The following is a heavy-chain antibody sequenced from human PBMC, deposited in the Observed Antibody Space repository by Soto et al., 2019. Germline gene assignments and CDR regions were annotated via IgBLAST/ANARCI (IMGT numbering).Heavy chain of an antibody. V-gene: IGHV4-34*01. D-gene: IGHD6-6*01. CDR2: INHSGST. Sequence: SETLSLTCAVYGGSFSGYYWSWIRQPPGKGLEWIGEINHSGSTNYNPSLKSRVTISVDTSKNQFSLKLSSVTAADTAVYYCARGPSIAARNFDYWGQGTLVTVSS. J-gene: IGHJ4*02. CDR1: GGSFSGYY. CDR3: ARGPSIAARNFDY.